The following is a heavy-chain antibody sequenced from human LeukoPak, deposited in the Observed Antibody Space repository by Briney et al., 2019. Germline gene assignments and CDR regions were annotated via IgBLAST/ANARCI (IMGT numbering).Heavy chain of an antibody. CDR2: INTDGSST. CDR3: APSSLTYSSGWYRY. V-gene: IGHV3-74*01. CDR1: GFTLSSYW. Sequence: GGSLRLSCAASGFTLSSYWMHRVRQAPGKGLVWVSSINTDGSSTVYADSVKGRFTISRDNAKNTLYLQMHSLRAEDTAVYYCAPSSLTYSSGWYRYWGQGTLVTVSS. J-gene: IGHJ4*02. D-gene: IGHD6-19*01.